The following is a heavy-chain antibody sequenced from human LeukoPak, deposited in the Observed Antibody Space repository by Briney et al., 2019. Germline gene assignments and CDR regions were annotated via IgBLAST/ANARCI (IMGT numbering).Heavy chain of an antibody. CDR1: GFTFSSYE. CDR2: ISSSGSTI. Sequence: GGSLRLSCAASGFTFSSYEMNWVRQAPGKGLEWVSYISSSGSTIYYADSVKGRSTISRDNAKNSLYLQMNSLRAEDTAVYYCARLRSKYWFDPWGQGTLVTVSS. V-gene: IGHV3-48*03. J-gene: IGHJ5*02. D-gene: IGHD4-11*01. CDR3: ARLRSKYWFDP.